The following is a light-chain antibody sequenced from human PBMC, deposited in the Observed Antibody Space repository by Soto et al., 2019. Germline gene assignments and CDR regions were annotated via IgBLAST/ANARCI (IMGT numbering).Light chain of an antibody. CDR1: QSISSND. V-gene: IGKV3-20*01. CDR2: GAS. J-gene: IGKJ1*01. CDR3: QQYGSSGT. Sequence: EIVLPQSPGTLSLSPGERATLSCRASQSISSNDLAWYQQKPGQAPRLLIYGASNRATGIPDRFSGSGSGTDFTLTISRLEPEDFAVYYCQQYGSSGTFGQGTKVDIK.